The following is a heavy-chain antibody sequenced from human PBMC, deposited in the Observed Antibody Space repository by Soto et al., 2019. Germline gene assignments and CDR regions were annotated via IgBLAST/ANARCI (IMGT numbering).Heavy chain of an antibody. D-gene: IGHD2-21*01. CDR2: IYFDGST. CDR1: GASITSNFYY. Sequence: TLSLTCAVSGASITSNFYYWGWIRRPPGKGLEWIGSIYFDGSTYYKSSLKSRVTISLDTSKNQFSLKLTSVTAADTAVYYCGKVLIGATRHTEFDSWGQGTLVTVSS. V-gene: IGHV4-39*01. CDR3: GKVLIGATRHTEFDS. J-gene: IGHJ4*02.